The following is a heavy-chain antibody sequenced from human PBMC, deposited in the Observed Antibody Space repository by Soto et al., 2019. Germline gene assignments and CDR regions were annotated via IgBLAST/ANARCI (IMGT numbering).Heavy chain of an antibody. J-gene: IGHJ5*02. D-gene: IGHD6-6*01. CDR3: ARGAFHSSSSYWFDP. Sequence: PSETLSLTCTVSGGSISSYYWSWIRRPPGKGLEWIGYIYYSGSTNYNPSLKSRVTISVDTSKNQFSLKLSSVTAADTAVYYCARGAFHSSSSYWFDPWGQGTLVTVSS. V-gene: IGHV4-59*01. CDR1: GGSISSYY. CDR2: IYYSGST.